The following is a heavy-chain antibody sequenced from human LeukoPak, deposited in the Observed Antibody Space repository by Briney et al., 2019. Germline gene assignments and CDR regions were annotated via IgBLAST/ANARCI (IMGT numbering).Heavy chain of an antibody. Sequence: ASVKVSCKASGYTFTGYYMHWVRQAPGQGREWMGGINPNHGDTNYAQKFQDRISMTTDTSISTAYMHLSRLRSADTAVYYCARSPHILTGENFDYWGQGTLLTVSS. D-gene: IGHD3-9*01. CDR1: GYTFTGYY. V-gene: IGHV1-2*02. CDR3: ARSPHILTGENFDY. J-gene: IGHJ4*02. CDR2: INPNHGDT.